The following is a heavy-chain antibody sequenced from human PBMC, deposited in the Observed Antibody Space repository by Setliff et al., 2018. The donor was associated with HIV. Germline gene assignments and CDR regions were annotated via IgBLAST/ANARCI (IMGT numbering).Heavy chain of an antibody. V-gene: IGHV3-7*03. CDR3: ARDYSRYTWNYFDY. CDR2: IKQDGSEK. D-gene: IGHD1-20*01. Sequence: GESLKISCAASGFTFSNYWMSWVRQAPGKGLEWVANIKQDGSEKYYVDSVKGRFTISRDNAKKSLYLQMNSLRAEDTALYYCARDYSRYTWNYFDYWGQGTLVTVSS. J-gene: IGHJ4*02. CDR1: GFTFSNYW.